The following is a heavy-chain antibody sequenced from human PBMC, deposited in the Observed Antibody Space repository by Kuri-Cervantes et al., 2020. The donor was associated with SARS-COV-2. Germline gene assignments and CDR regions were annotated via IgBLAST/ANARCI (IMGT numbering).Heavy chain of an antibody. D-gene: IGHD1-14*01. V-gene: IGHV4-34*01. CDR1: GGSFSGYY. CDR2: INHSGST. J-gene: IGHJ4*02. CDR3: ARDPRYLARGGGFDY. Sequence: ESLKTSCAVYGGSFSGYYWSWIRQPPGKGLEWIGEINHSGSTNYNPSLKSRVTISVDTSKNQFSLKLSSVTAADTAVYYCARDPRYLARGGGFDYWGQGTLVTVSS.